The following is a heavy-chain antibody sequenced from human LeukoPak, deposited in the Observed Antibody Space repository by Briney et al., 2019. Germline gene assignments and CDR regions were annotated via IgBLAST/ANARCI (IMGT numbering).Heavy chain of an antibody. D-gene: IGHD3-22*01. CDR1: GGSISSGSYY. CDR3: ARDSSGYYYHY. V-gene: IGHV4-61*02. J-gene: IGHJ4*02. Sequence: PSQTLSLTCTVSGGSISSGSYYWSWIRQPAGKGLEWIGRIYTSGSTNYNPSRKSRVTISVDTSKNQFSLKLSSVTAADTAVYYCARDSSGYYYHYWGQGTLVTVSS. CDR2: IYTSGST.